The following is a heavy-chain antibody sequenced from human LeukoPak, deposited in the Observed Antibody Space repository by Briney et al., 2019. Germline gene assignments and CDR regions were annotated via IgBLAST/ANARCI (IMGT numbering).Heavy chain of an antibody. J-gene: IGHJ3*02. V-gene: IGHV6-1*01. CDR1: GDSVFSNSS. Sequence: SQTLSLTCAFSGDSVFSNSSWNWIRQSPSRGLEWLGRTYYRSNWYNDYGVSVKSRININPDTSKNLFSLQLSSVTPEDTAVYYCVRGGQGDGHSADEGFDIWGQGTMVTVS. CDR3: VRGGQGDGHSADEGFDI. D-gene: IGHD5-18*01. CDR2: TYYRSNWYN.